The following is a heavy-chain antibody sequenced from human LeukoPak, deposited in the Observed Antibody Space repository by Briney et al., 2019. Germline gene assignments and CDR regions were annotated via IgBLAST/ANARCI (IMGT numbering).Heavy chain of an antibody. D-gene: IGHD6-19*01. V-gene: IGHV4-59*10. Sequence: SETLSLTCAVYGGSFSGYYWSWIRQPAGKGLEWIGRIYPSGSTNYNPSLKSRVTMSVDTSKNQFSLKLGSVTAADTAVYYCARLFDYWGQGALVTVSS. CDR2: IYPSGST. CDR3: ARLFDY. CDR1: GGSFSGYY. J-gene: IGHJ4*02.